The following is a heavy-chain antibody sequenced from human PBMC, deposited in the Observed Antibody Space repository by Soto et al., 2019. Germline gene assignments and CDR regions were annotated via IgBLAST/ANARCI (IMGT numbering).Heavy chain of an antibody. J-gene: IGHJ1*01. D-gene: IGHD3-9*01. CDR1: GGSISSSDYY. CDR2: IYYSGST. V-gene: IGHV4-39*01. Sequence: QLQLQESGPGLVRPSETLSLTCTVSGGSISSSDYYWGWIRQPPGKGLEWIGSIYYSGSTYYNPSLKSRVTISVDTSKKQFSLKLSSVTAADTAVYYCARPPAGYSNGYFQHWGQGTLVTVSS. CDR3: ARPPAGYSNGYFQH.